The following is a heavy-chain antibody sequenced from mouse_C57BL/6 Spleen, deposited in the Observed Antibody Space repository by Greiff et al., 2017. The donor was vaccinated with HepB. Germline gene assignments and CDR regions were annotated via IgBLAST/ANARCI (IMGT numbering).Heavy chain of an antibody. J-gene: IGHJ4*01. CDR2: INPYNGDT. Sequence: EVQLQQSGPELVKPGASVKISCKASGYSFTGYFMNWVKQSHGKSLEWIGRINPYNGDTFYNQKFKGQATLTVDKASRTAHMELLRLTSEDFAVYYCAREVGVITTVVATYDYAMDYWGQGTSVTVSS. V-gene: IGHV1-37*01. D-gene: IGHD1-1*01. CDR1: GYSFTGYF. CDR3: AREVGVITTVVATYDYAMDY.